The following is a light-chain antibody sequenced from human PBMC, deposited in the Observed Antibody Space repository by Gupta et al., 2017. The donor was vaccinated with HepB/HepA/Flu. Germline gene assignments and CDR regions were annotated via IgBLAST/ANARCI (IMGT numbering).Light chain of an antibody. Sequence: DIQMTQSPSSLSASVGDRVTIACQASQSISNFLNWYQQKPGKAPDLLIYAASSLQSGVPSRFSGGGSGTDFTLTISSLQPDDFATYYCQQSYGTPRTFGQGTRVEIK. CDR2: AAS. CDR3: QQSYGTPRT. J-gene: IGKJ1*01. V-gene: IGKV1-39*01. CDR1: QSISNF.